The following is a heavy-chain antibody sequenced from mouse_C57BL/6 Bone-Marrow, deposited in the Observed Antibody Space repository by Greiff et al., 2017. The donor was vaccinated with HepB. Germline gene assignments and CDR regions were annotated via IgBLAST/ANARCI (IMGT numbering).Heavy chain of an antibody. CDR2: IRSKSNNYAT. CDR1: GFSFNTYA. D-gene: IGHD2-1*01. Sequence: EVQLQQSGGGLVQPKGSLKLSCAASGFSFNTYAMNWVRQAPGKGLEWVARIRSKSNNYATYYAASVKDRFTISRDDSESMLYLQMNNLKTEDTAMYYWVRHRKYGNYEGYAMDYWGQGTSVTVSS. V-gene: IGHV10-1*01. J-gene: IGHJ4*01. CDR3: VRHRKYGNYEGYAMDY.